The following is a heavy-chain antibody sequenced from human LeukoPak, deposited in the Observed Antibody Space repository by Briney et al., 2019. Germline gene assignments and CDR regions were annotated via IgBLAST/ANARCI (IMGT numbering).Heavy chain of an antibody. CDR3: ARNRGGPSIVATIIGGFDY. Sequence: SETLSLTCTVSGYSISTGYYWDWIRQPPGKGLEWIGTFYHSGSTYYNPSLKSRVTISVDTSKNQFSLKLSSVTAADTAVYYCARNRGGPSIVATIIGGFDYWGQGTLVTVSS. V-gene: IGHV4-38-2*02. D-gene: IGHD5-12*01. CDR1: GYSISTGYY. J-gene: IGHJ4*02. CDR2: FYHSGST.